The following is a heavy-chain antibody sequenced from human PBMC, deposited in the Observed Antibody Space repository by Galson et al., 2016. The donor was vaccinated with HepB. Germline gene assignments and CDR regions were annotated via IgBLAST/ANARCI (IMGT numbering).Heavy chain of an antibody. D-gene: IGHD6-13*01. CDR3: ARDWYSSPGS. J-gene: IGHJ5*02. CDR1: GFTFSTYW. Sequence: SLRLSCAASGFTFSTYWMHWVRQPPGKGLVWVSRIDPDGGNTEYADSMKGRFTISRDNAKNTLYLQMNSLRAEDTAVYYCARDWYSSPGSWGQGTLVTVSS. CDR2: IDPDGGNT. V-gene: IGHV3-74*01.